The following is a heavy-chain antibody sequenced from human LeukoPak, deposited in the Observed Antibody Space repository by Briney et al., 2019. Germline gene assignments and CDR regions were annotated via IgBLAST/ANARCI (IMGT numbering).Heavy chain of an antibody. Sequence: PGGSLRLSCAASGFTFSGSAMHWVRQASGKGLEWVGRIRSKANSYATAYAASVKGRFTISRDDSKNTAYLQMNSLKTEDTAVYYCTRQNSLLRLRFSEWSARYNWFDPWGQGTLVTVSS. CDR2: IRSKANSYAT. CDR1: GFTFSGSA. V-gene: IGHV3-73*01. CDR3: TRQNSLLRLRFSEWSARYNWFDP. D-gene: IGHD3-3*01. J-gene: IGHJ5*02.